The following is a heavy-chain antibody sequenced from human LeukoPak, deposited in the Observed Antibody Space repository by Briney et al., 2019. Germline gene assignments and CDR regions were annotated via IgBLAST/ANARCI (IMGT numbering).Heavy chain of an antibody. Sequence: PGGSLRLSCVGSGFTFRSHAMSWVRQAPGKGLEWVANIKLDGSEKNYVDSVKGRFTISRDNTKNSLYLQMNSLRVEDTAVFYCARDQYDTWSRRGNFDSWGQGTLVIVSS. CDR3: ARDQYDTWSRRGNFDS. J-gene: IGHJ4*02. CDR2: IKLDGSEK. D-gene: IGHD3-3*01. V-gene: IGHV3-7*03. CDR1: GFTFRSHA.